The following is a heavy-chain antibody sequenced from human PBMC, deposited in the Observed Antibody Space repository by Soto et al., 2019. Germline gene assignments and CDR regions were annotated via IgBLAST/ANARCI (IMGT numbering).Heavy chain of an antibody. J-gene: IGHJ5*02. CDR3: AHIPNYYQYDWFDP. D-gene: IGHD3-16*01. Sequence: QITLKESGPTLVKPTQTLTLTCTFSGFSLTTRGVGVGWIRQPPGKALECLALIYWDDDKRYSPSLQSRLSLTQDTSTNHVVLTMTNVDPVDTATYYCAHIPNYYQYDWFDPWGQGTLVSVSS. CDR2: IYWDDDK. CDR1: GFSLTTRGVG. V-gene: IGHV2-5*02.